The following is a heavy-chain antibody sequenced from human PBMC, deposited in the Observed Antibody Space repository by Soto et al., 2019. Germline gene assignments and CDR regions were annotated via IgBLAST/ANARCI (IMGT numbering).Heavy chain of an antibody. CDR2: IYGSGGGI. Sequence: PGGSLRLSCTASGLPHNNFAMMWVRHSPGKGLECVAGIYGSGGGIQYADSVKGRFTISRDNSRSTVYLQMNDLRADDTALYYCAKDAVYNDGLWLMDHWGQGTQVTVSS. CDR1: GLPHNNFA. V-gene: IGHV3-23*05. J-gene: IGHJ4*02. CDR3: AKDAVYNDGLWLMDH. D-gene: IGHD2-21*01.